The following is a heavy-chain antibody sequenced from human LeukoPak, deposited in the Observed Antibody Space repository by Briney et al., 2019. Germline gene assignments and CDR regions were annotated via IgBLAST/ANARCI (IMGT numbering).Heavy chain of an antibody. J-gene: IGHJ3*02. CDR1: GGTFSSYA. V-gene: IGHV1-69*05. CDR2: IIPIFGTA. Sequence: SVKVSCKASGGTFSSYAISWVRQAPGQGLEWMGGIIPIFGTANYAQKFQGRVTITTDESTSTAYMELSSLRSGDTAVYYCARDLPRYCSSTSCPRGAFDIWGQGTMVTVSS. CDR3: ARDLPRYCSSTSCPRGAFDI. D-gene: IGHD2-2*01.